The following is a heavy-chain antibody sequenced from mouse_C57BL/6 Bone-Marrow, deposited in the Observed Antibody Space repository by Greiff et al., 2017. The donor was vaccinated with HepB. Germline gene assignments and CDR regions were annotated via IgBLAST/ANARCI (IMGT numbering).Heavy chain of an antibody. CDR2: IYPGDGDT. CDR1: GYAFSSYW. Sequence: VQLQESGAELVKPGASVKISCKASGYAFSSYWMNWVKQRPGKGLEWIGQIYPGDGDTNYNGKFKGKATLTADKSSSTAYMQLSSLTSEDSAVYFCAIYYGNPYAMDYWGQGTSVTVSS. V-gene: IGHV1-80*01. J-gene: IGHJ4*01. D-gene: IGHD2-1*01. CDR3: AIYYGNPYAMDY.